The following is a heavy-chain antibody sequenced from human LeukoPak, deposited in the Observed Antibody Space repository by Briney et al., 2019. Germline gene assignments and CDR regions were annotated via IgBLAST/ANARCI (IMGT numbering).Heavy chain of an antibody. J-gene: IGHJ4*02. V-gene: IGHV4-30-2*01. Sequence: KSSQTLSLTCAVSGGSISGGGYSWSWIRQPPGKGLEWIGYIYHSGSTYYNPSLKSRVTISVDRSKNQFSLKLSSVTAADTAVYYCARDSLGAKGAFDYWGQGTLVTVSS. D-gene: IGHD4/OR15-4a*01. CDR2: IYHSGST. CDR3: ARDSLGAKGAFDY. CDR1: GGSISGGGYS.